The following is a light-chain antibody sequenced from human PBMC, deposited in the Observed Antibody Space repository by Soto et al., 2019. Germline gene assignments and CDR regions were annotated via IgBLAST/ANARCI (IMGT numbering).Light chain of an antibody. Sequence: QSALTQPASVSGSPGQSITISCTGTSSDVGGYNYVSWYQQHPGKAPKLMIDDVNKRPSGVPDRFSGSRSVNTASLTISGLQAEDEADYYCCSYAGSYTWVFGGGTKVTVL. CDR1: SSDVGGYNY. J-gene: IGLJ3*02. CDR3: CSYAGSYTWV. CDR2: DVN. V-gene: IGLV2-11*01.